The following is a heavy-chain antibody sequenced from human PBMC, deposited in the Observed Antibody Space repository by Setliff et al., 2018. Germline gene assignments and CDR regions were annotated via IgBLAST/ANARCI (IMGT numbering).Heavy chain of an antibody. CDR1: GFAFSTYS. J-gene: IGHJ4*02. CDR3: AKRGPYCSGGTCHYYFDY. CDR2: ISGSAQTT. Sequence: GGSLRLSCAASGFAFSTYSMNWVRQAPGKGLEWVSAISGSAQTTYYADSVKGRFTISRDNSKNTVYLEMNSLRAEDTAVYYCAKRGPYCSGGTCHYYFDYWGQGTLVTVSS. D-gene: IGHD2-15*01. V-gene: IGHV3-23*01.